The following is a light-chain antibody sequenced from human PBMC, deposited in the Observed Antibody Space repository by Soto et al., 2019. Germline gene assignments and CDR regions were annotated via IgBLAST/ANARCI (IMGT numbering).Light chain of an antibody. CDR1: QTVNTNY. Sequence: EIVLTQSPGTLSLSPGEEATLSCRASQTVNTNYLAWYQQKAGQAPRLLLYGTSSRATGIPDRFSGSGSVTDFTLTISSLEPEDVAVNYCQQYVSSPRPFGQGTKVEIK. V-gene: IGKV3-20*01. J-gene: IGKJ1*01. CDR2: GTS. CDR3: QQYVSSPRP.